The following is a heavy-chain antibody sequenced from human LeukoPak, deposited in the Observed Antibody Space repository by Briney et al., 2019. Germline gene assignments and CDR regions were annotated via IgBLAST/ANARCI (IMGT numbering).Heavy chain of an antibody. CDR3: ARSGGYYYLYYYHGMDV. J-gene: IGHJ6*02. V-gene: IGHV4-30-4*01. Sequence: SRTLSLTCTVSGGSISSGDYYWSWIRQSPGRGLEWIGYVYHSGTTYYNPSLKSRVSVSVDTSKNQFSLDLTSVTAADTAIYYCARSGGYYYLYYYHGMDVWGQGTTVTVSS. D-gene: IGHD3-10*01. CDR2: VYHSGTT. CDR1: GGSISSGDYY.